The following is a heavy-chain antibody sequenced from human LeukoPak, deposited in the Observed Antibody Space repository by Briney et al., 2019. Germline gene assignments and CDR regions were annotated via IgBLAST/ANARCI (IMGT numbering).Heavy chain of an antibody. D-gene: IGHD3-22*01. CDR3: ARDLRGSTMIVVVINAFDI. Sequence: PGGSLRLSCAASGFTFSSYAMSWVRQAPGKGLVWVSRINSDGSSTSYADSVKGRFTISRDNAKNTLYLQMNSLRAEDTALYYCARDLRGSTMIVVVINAFDIWGQGTMVTVSS. CDR2: INSDGSST. J-gene: IGHJ3*02. CDR1: GFTFSSYA. V-gene: IGHV3-74*01.